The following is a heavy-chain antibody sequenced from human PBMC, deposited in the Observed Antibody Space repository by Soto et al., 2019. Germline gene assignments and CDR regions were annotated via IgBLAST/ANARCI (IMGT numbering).Heavy chain of an antibody. CDR2: ISGSGGST. CDR3: AKDQGYVYYYYYMDV. CDR1: GFTFSLYA. Sequence: GSLRLSCAASGFTFSLYAISWVRQAPGKGLEWVSAISGSGGSTYYADSVKGRFTISRDNSKNTLYLQMNSLRAEDTAVYYCAKDQGYVYYYYYMDVRGKGTTVTVSS. D-gene: IGHD5-12*01. J-gene: IGHJ6*03. V-gene: IGHV3-23*01.